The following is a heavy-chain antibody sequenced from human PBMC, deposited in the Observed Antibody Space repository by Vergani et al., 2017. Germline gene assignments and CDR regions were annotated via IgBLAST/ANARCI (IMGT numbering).Heavy chain of an antibody. J-gene: IGHJ4*02. CDR3: ARVGTSSNRDYFDY. Sequence: QVQLVQSGAEVKKPGASVKVSCKASGYTFTDYFIHWVRQAPGQGLEWMGWINPNSGGTNYAQKFQGRVTMTRDTSISTAYMELSNLRTDDTAVYYCARVGTSSNRDYFDYWGRGTLVTVSS. CDR1: GYTFTDYF. CDR2: INPNSGGT. D-gene: IGHD2-2*01. V-gene: IGHV1-2*02.